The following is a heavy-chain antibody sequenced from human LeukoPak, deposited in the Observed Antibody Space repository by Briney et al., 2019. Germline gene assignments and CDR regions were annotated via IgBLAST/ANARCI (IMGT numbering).Heavy chain of an antibody. CDR2: ISSSGSTI. CDR1: GFTFSDYY. CDR3: AREVRRRIAAAGSPWFDP. V-gene: IGHV3-11*01. D-gene: IGHD6-13*01. Sequence: TGGSLRLSCAASGFTFSDYYMSWIRQAPGKGLEWVSYISSSGSTIYYADSVKGRFTISRDNAKNSLYLQMNSLRAEDTAVYYCAREVRRRIAAAGSPWFDPWGQGTLVTVSS. J-gene: IGHJ5*02.